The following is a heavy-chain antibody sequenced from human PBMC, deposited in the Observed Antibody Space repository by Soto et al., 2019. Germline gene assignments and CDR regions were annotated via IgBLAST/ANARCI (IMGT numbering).Heavy chain of an antibody. CDR2: IRSKANSYAT. Sequence: GGSLRLSCAASGFTFSGSAMHWVRQASGKGLEWVGRIRSKANSYATAYAASVKGRFTISGDDSKNTAYLQMNSLKTEDTAVYYCTRHARYSSGWLGDYGMDVWGQGTTVTVSS. CDR1: GFTFSGSA. D-gene: IGHD6-19*01. J-gene: IGHJ6*02. CDR3: TRHARYSSGWLGDYGMDV. V-gene: IGHV3-73*01.